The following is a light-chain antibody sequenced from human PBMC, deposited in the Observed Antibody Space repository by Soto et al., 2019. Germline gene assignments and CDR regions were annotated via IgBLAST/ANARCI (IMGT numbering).Light chain of an antibody. V-gene: IGLV1-47*01. J-gene: IGLJ2*01. Sequence: QSVLTQPPSASGTPGQRVTISCSGSSSNIGSNYVYWYQQLPGTAPKLLIYRNNQRPSGVPDRFSGSKSGTSASLAISGLRSEDVADYYCAAWDDSRVVFGGGTKLTVL. CDR3: AAWDDSRVV. CDR2: RNN. CDR1: SSNIGSNY.